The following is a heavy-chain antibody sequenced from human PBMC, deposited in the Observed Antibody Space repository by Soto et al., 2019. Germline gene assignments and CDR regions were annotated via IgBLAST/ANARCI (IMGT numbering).Heavy chain of an antibody. CDR2: IKSRTAGGTV. D-gene: IGHD5-12*01. CDR3: VRDSPTNLEDPDTVASWFDP. CDR1: GFIVTDAW. J-gene: IGHJ5*02. V-gene: IGHV3-15*07. Sequence: GGSLRLSCAAFGFIVTDAWMHWVRQAPGKGPEWVGLIKSRTAGGTVEYAAPVKGRFTISRDDTKNTVYLQMNSLRVEDTAVYYCVRDSPTNLEDPDTVASWFDPWGQGTQVTVSS.